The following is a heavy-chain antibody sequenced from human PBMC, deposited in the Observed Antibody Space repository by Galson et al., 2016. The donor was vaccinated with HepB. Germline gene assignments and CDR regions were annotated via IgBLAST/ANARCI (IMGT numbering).Heavy chain of an antibody. CDR3: VRVGWGGSYGGVMDV. CDR1: GFTFSSYS. V-gene: IGHV3-21*01. D-gene: IGHD1-26*01. Sequence: SLRLSCAASGFTFSSYSMNWVRQAPGKGLEWVSSISSSSSYINYADSVKGRFTISRDNAKNSLYLQMNSLRREDAAVYHYVRVGWGGSYGGVMDVWGQGTTVTVSS. CDR2: ISSSSSYI. J-gene: IGHJ6*02.